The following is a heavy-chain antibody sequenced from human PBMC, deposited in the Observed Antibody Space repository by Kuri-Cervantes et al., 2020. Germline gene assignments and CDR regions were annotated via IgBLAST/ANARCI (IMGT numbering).Heavy chain of an antibody. CDR1: GFTLSRYG. J-gene: IGHJ4*02. V-gene: IGHV3-30*03. CDR2: ISYDGSKK. D-gene: IGHD4-17*01. Sequence: GESLKISCADSGFTLSRYGMHWVRQAPGKGLEWVALISYDGSKKYYADSVKGRFTISRDNSKSTLCLQMNSLRAEDTAVYYCGRGTDYGDYAGLDYWGQGTLVTVSS. CDR3: GRGTDYGDYAGLDY.